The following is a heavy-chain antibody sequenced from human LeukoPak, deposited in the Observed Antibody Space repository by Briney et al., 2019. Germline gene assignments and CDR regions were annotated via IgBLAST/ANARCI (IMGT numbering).Heavy chain of an antibody. Sequence: SETLSLTCTVSGGSISSSSYYWGWIRQPPGKGLEWIGSIYYSGSTYYNPSLKSRVTISVDTSKNQFSLKLSSVAATDTAVYFCARLRFDFWSGYTHPYFDYWGQGTLVIVSS. V-gene: IGHV4-39*01. CDR3: ARLRFDFWSGYTHPYFDY. D-gene: IGHD3-3*01. CDR2: IYYSGST. J-gene: IGHJ4*02. CDR1: GGSISSSSYY.